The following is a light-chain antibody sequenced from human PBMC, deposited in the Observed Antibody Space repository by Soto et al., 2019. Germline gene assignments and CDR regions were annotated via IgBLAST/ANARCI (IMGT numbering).Light chain of an antibody. CDR3: AAWDDSLKGPG. CDR1: SSNIGRNT. J-gene: IGLJ2*01. Sequence: QSVLTQPPSASGTPGQRVTISCSGSSSNIGRNTVNWYQQLPGTAPKLLIYNNDQRPSGVPDRFSGSKSGTSASLAISGLQSEDEADYYCAAWDDSLKGPGFGGGTKVTVL. CDR2: NND. V-gene: IGLV1-44*01.